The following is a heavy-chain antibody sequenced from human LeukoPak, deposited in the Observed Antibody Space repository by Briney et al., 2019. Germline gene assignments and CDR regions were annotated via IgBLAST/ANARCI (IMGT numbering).Heavy chain of an antibody. CDR2: IYNSGST. J-gene: IGHJ4*02. CDR1: GGSISRGSYC. Sequence: PSETLSLTCVVSGGSISRGSYCWNWIRQPAGKGLEWMGRIYNSGSTNYNPSLKSRVTISADMSRNQLSLLLTSVTAADTAVYYYVRQTFGVLYFDSWGLGTLVIVSS. CDR3: VRQTFGVLYFDS. V-gene: IGHV4-61*02. D-gene: IGHD3-16*01.